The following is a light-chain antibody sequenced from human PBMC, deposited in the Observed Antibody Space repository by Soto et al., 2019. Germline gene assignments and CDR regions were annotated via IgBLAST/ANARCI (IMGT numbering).Light chain of an antibody. Sequence: LLTQSASTLSLSLGERATLPCRASQGIXSYLAWYQPKPGQAPRVLTYDASNRATGIPARLSGTGSGTDFTLTINNLEPEYFAVYYCQVRTEGSSAFGRGTRLEIK. J-gene: IGKJ5*01. V-gene: IGKV3-11*01. CDR1: QGIXSY. CDR3: QVRTEGSSA. CDR2: DAS.